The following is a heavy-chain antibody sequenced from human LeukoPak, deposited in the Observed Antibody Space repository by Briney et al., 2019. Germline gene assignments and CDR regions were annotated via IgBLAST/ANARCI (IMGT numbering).Heavy chain of an antibody. J-gene: IGHJ5*02. CDR3: ARDTNWFAP. CDR1: GGSISIYW. CDR2: INGAGTST. Sequence: GGSLRLSCAASGGSISIYWMHWVRQAPGKGLVWVSHINGAGTSTSYADSVKGRFTISRDNAKNTMYLHMSSLRAEDTAVYYCARDTNWFAPWGQGTLVTVSS. V-gene: IGHV3-74*01.